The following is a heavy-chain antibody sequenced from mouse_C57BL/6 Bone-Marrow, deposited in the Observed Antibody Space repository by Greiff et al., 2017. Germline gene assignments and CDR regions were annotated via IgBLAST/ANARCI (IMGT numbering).Heavy chain of an antibody. J-gene: IGHJ2*01. Sequence: EVKLMESEGGLVQPGSSMKLSCTASGFTFSDYYMAWVRQVPEKGLEWVANINYDGSSTYYLDSLKSRFSISRDNAKSILYLQMSSLKSEDTATYYCTRLPYYFDYWGQGTTLTVSA. V-gene: IGHV5-16*01. CDR1: GFTFSDYY. CDR2: INYDGSST. CDR3: TRLPYYFDY.